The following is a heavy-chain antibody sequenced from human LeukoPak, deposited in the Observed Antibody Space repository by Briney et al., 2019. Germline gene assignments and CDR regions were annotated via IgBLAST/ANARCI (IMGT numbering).Heavy chain of an antibody. D-gene: IGHD2-8*02. Sequence: GGSLRLSCAASGFSFSKYAIHWVRQAPGKGLEWVAAISCDGSNIFYGDSVKGRFTVSRDNSKNTLYLQMNSLRAEDTAVYYCAKDETAGGGGWYFDLWGRGTLVTVSS. CDR2: ISCDGSNI. CDR3: AKDETAGGGGWYFDL. CDR1: GFSFSKYA. J-gene: IGHJ2*01. V-gene: IGHV3-30-3*01.